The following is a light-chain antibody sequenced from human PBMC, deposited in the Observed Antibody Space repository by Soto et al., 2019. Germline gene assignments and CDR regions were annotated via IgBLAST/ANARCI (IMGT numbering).Light chain of an antibody. CDR2: LNSDGSH. Sequence: QPVLTQSPSASASLGASVKLTCTLSSGHSSYAIAWHQQQPEKGPRYLMKLNSDGSHSKGDGIPDRFSGSSSGAERYLTISSLQSEDEADYYCQTWGTGLGVFGTGPSSPS. V-gene: IGLV4-69*01. J-gene: IGLJ1*01. CDR3: QTWGTGLGV. CDR1: SGHSSYA.